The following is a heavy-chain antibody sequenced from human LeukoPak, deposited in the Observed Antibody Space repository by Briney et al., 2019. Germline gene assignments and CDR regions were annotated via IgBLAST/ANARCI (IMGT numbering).Heavy chain of an antibody. CDR3: ARDLNDYGDYEILDY. V-gene: IGHV3-23*01. D-gene: IGHD4-17*01. CDR1: GFTFSTYA. Sequence: GGSLRLSCAASGFTFSTYAMSWVRQAPGKGLEWVSAISGSGGSTYFADSVKGRFIISRDNSKNTLYLQMNSLRAEDMAVYYCARDLNDYGDYEILDYWGQGTLVTVSS. J-gene: IGHJ4*02. CDR2: ISGSGGST.